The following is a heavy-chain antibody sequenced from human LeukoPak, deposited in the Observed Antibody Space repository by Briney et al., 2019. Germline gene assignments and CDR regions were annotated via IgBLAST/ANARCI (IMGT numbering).Heavy chain of an antibody. CDR3: ARCLRYSSSWYIWFDP. D-gene: IGHD6-13*01. Sequence: ASVKVSCKASGYTFTSYDISWVRQATGQGLEWMGWMNPNSGNTGYAQKFQGRVTMTRNTSISTAYMELSSLRSEDTAVYYCARCLRYSSSWYIWFDPWGQGTLVTVSS. CDR1: GYTFTSYD. CDR2: MNPNSGNT. V-gene: IGHV1-8*01. J-gene: IGHJ5*02.